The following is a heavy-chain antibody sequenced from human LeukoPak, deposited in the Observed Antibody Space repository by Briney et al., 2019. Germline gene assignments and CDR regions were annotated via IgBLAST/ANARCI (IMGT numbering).Heavy chain of an antibody. J-gene: IGHJ4*02. CDR3: AKGGSGWLFDY. Sequence: GGSLRLSCAASGFTFSSYAMSWFRQAPGKGLEWVSGISGSGGSTYYADSVKGRFTISRDNSKNTLYLQMNSLRAEDTAVYYCAKGGSGWLFDYWGQGTLVTVSS. D-gene: IGHD6-19*01. CDR1: GFTFSSYA. V-gene: IGHV3-23*01. CDR2: ISGSGGST.